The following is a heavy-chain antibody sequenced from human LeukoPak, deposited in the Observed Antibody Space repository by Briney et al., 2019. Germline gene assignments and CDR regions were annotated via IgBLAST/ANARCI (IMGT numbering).Heavy chain of an antibody. D-gene: IGHD3-22*01. CDR3: ARDMGGYYDSSGYLMGFEY. CDR2: LSWNSANI. J-gene: IGHJ4*02. CDR1: GFTFDDYA. Sequence: PGGSLRLSCAASGFTFDDYAMHWVRQAPGKGLEWVSGLSWNSANIGYADSVKGRLTISRDNAKNSLYLQMDSLRPEDTAFYYCARDMGGYYDSSGYLMGFEYWGQGTLVTVSS. V-gene: IGHV3-9*01.